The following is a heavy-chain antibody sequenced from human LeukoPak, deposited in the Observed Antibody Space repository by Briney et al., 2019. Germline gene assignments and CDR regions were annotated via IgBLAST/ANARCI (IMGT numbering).Heavy chain of an antibody. CDR3: AGGAGY. J-gene: IGHJ4*02. Sequence: GGSLRLSCAASGFTFSSDWMSWVRQAPGKGLEWVANVNQDGRDKSYVDSVRGRFTISRDNARNSLYLQMNSLRAEDTAMYYCAGGAGYWGQGTLVTVSS. CDR2: VNQDGRDK. CDR1: GFTFSSDW. V-gene: IGHV3-7*01.